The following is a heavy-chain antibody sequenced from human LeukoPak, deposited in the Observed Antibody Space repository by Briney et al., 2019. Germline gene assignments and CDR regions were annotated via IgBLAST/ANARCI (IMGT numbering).Heavy chain of an antibody. D-gene: IGHD5-12*01. CDR3: ARAGGYSGYPDV. CDR2: MNPNSGNT. J-gene: IGHJ6*02. Sequence: ASVKVSCKASGYTFTSYDINWVRQATGQGLEWMGWMNPNSGNTGYAQKFQGRVTMTRNTSISTAYMELSSLRSEDTAVYYCARAGGYSGYPDVWGQGTTVTVSS. CDR1: GYTFTSYD. V-gene: IGHV1-8*01.